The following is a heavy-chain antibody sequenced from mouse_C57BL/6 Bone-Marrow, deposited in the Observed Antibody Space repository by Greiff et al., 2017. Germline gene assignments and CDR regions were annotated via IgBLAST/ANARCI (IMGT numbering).Heavy chain of an antibody. V-gene: IGHV1-85*01. CDR2: LYPRDGST. J-gene: IGHJ1*03. Sequence: VKLQQSGPELVKPGASVKLSCKASGYTFTSYDINWVKPRPGQGLEWIGWLYPRDGSTKYNEKFKGKATLTVDTSSSTAYMELHSLTSEDSAVYFCARDYGSSYWYFDVWGTGTTVTVSS. CDR1: GYTFTSYD. D-gene: IGHD1-1*01. CDR3: ARDYGSSYWYFDV.